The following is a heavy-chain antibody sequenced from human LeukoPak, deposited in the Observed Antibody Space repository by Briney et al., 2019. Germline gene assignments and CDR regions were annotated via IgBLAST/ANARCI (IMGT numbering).Heavy chain of an antibody. V-gene: IGHV1-46*01. CDR3: ARLCRAEEQQPGGCFDY. D-gene: IGHD6-13*01. J-gene: IGHJ4*02. Sequence: GASVKVSCKASGYTFTSYYMHWVRQAPGQGLEWMGIINPSGGSTSYAQKFQGRVTMTRDMSTSTVYMELSSLRSEDTAVYYCARLCRAEEQQPGGCFDYWGQGTLVTVSS. CDR1: GYTFTSYY. CDR2: INPSGGST.